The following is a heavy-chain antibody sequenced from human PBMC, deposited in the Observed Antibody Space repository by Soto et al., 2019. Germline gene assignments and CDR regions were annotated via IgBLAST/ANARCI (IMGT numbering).Heavy chain of an antibody. J-gene: IGHJ2*01. Sequence: EVQLVQSGAEVKKPGESLKISCKGSGYSFTSYWIGWVRQMPEKGLEWMGIIYPGDSDTRYSPSFQGQVTISADKSISTAYLQWSSLKASDTAMYYCARRGGTGTTGGEDWYFDLWGRGTLVTVSS. D-gene: IGHD1-1*01. CDR2: IYPGDSDT. V-gene: IGHV5-51*03. CDR1: GYSFTSYW. CDR3: ARRGGTGTTGGEDWYFDL.